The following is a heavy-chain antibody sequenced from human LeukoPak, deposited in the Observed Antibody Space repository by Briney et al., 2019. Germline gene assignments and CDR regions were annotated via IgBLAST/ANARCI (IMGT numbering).Heavy chain of an antibody. CDR1: GFTFASYW. V-gene: IGHV3-7*01. J-gene: IGHJ4*02. CDR2: IKQDGSEK. Sequence: GESLRLSCAASGFTFASYWMGWVRQAPGKGLEWVANIKQDGSEKYYVDSVKGRFTISRDNAKNSLYLQMNSLRAEDTAVYYCARDPRLGSGYYSYFDYWGQGTLVTVSS. D-gene: IGHD3-22*01. CDR3: ARDPRLGSGYYSYFDY.